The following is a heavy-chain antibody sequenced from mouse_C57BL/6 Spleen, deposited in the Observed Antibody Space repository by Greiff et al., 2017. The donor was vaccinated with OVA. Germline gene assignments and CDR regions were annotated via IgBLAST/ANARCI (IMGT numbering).Heavy chain of an antibody. J-gene: IGHJ1*03. CDR2: IRNKANGYTT. D-gene: IGHD3-2*02. CDR1: GFTFTDYY. CDR3: ARFSSQATGYFDV. Sequence: EVHLVESGGGLVQPGGSLSLSCAASGFTFTDYYMSWVRQPPGKALEWLGFIRNKANGYTTEYSASVKGRFTISRDNSQSILYLQMNALRAEDSATYYCARFSSQATGYFDVWGTGTTVTVSS. V-gene: IGHV7-3*01.